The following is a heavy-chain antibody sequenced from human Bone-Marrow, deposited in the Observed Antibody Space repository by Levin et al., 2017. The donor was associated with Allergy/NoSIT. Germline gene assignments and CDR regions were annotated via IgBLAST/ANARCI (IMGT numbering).Heavy chain of an antibody. CDR2: ISYDGSNK. CDR3: AKVDARQQLVQDRERVNWFDP. J-gene: IGHJ5*02. CDR1: GFTFSSYG. D-gene: IGHD6-13*01. V-gene: IGHV3-30*18. Sequence: GGSLRLSCAASGFTFSSYGMHWVRQAPGKGLEWVAVISYDGSNKYYADSVKGRFTISRDNSKNTLYLQMNSLRAEDTAVYYCAKVDARQQLVQDRERVNWFDPWGQGTLVTVSS.